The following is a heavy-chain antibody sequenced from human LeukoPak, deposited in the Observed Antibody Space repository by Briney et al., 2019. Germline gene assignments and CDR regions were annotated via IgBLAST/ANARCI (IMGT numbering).Heavy chain of an antibody. CDR1: GFTFTYYW. V-gene: IGHV5-51*01. Sequence: GASLKISCKGSGFTFTYYWFGWVRQLPATGLEWMGLIYLVDSGTRYRPSFPRQITLSADKSTNTPYLQWSSLKPSDTAIYYCARLSGGGQIRSWSKIWFDSWGQGTLVTVSS. CDR2: IYLVDSGT. J-gene: IGHJ5*01. CDR3: ARLSGGGQIRSWSKIWFDS. D-gene: IGHD6-13*01.